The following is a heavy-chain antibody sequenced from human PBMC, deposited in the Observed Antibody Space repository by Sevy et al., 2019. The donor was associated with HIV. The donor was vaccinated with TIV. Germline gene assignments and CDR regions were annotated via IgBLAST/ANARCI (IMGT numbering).Heavy chain of an antibody. D-gene: IGHD7-27*01. J-gene: IGHJ4*02. CDR3: ASDGYLGTESYYFDY. Sequence: ASVKVSCKASGYTFTSYGISWVRQAPGQGREWMGGISAYNGNTNYAQELQGRVTMTTDTSTSTAYMELRSLRSEETAVYYCASDGYLGTESYYFDYWGQGTLVTVSS. CDR1: GYTFTSYG. V-gene: IGHV1-18*01. CDR2: ISAYNGNT.